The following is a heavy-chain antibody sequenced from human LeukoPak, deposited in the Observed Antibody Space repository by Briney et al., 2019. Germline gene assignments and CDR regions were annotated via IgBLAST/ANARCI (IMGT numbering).Heavy chain of an antibody. CDR1: GDSVSTNSTA. D-gene: IGHD6-19*01. CDR2: TYYRSKWYN. J-gene: IGHJ5*02. Sequence: SQTLSLTFVISGDSVSTNSTAWNWIRQSPARGVEGLGRTYYRSKWYNDYAVSVKSRITINADTSKNQVSLQLNSVTPEDTAVYYCARKLSGWSWFDPWGQGTLVTVSS. V-gene: IGHV6-1*01. CDR3: ARKLSGWSWFDP.